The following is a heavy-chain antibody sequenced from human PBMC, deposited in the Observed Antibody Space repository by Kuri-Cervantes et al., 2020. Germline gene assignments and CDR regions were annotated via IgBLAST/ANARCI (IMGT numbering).Heavy chain of an antibody. Sequence: GESLKISCAASGFTFSSYWMSWVRQAPGKGLEWVAVISYDGSNKYYADSVKGRFTISRDNSKNTLYLQMNSLRAEDTAVYYCARSRGLYEAPYYFDYWGQGTLVTVSS. CDR3: ARSRGLYEAPYYFDY. D-gene: IGHD2-8*01. V-gene: IGHV3-30*03. CDR1: GFTFSSYW. CDR2: ISYDGSNK. J-gene: IGHJ4*02.